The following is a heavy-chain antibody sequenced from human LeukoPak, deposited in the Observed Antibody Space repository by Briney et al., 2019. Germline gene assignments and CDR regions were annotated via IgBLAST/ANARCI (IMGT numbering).Heavy chain of an antibody. D-gene: IGHD6-19*01. CDR3: AKHRLPVAGSPSKNPTAYFED. V-gene: IGHV3-23*01. Sequence: PGGSLRLSCAASGFTFTSHSMSWVRQAPGKGLEWVSAISSSGHVTFYADSVKGRFTVSRDQSQYTLFLHMSRLRADDTAVYYCAKHRLPVAGSPSKNPTAYFEDWGQGILVTVSS. CDR2: ISSSGHVT. CDR1: GFTFTSHS. J-gene: IGHJ4*02.